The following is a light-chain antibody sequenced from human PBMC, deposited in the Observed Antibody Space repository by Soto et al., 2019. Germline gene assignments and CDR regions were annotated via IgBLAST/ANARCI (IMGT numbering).Light chain of an antibody. J-gene: IGLJ1*01. V-gene: IGLV2-14*01. Sequence: QSALTQPASVSGSPGQSITISCTGTSSDVGNYKYVSWYQQHPVKAPKLMIYEVSNRPSGVSNRFSGSKSGNTASLTIPGLQAEDQTDYYCFSYTTGDTYVFGGGTKVTAL. CDR2: EVS. CDR3: FSYTTGDTYV. CDR1: SSDVGNYKY.